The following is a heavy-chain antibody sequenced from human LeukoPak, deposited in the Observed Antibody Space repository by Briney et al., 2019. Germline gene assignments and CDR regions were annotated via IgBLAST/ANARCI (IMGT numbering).Heavy chain of an antibody. Sequence: PGGSLRLSCAASGFTFDDSVMSWVRQAPGKGLEWVSGINWNGGSTGYADSVKGRFTISRDNAKNSLYLQMSSLRAEDTALYYCARGGSGDYERGYYYYYMDVWGKGTTVTISS. CDR3: ARGGSGDYERGYYYYYMDV. CDR1: GFTFDDSV. CDR2: INWNGGST. D-gene: IGHD4-17*01. V-gene: IGHV3-20*04. J-gene: IGHJ6*03.